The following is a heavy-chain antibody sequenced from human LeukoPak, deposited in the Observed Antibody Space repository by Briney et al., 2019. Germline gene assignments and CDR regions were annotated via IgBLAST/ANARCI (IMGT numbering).Heavy chain of an antibody. CDR3: AREGPYDFWSGYYTPSWFDP. J-gene: IGHJ5*02. D-gene: IGHD3-3*01. CDR1: GGSISSYY. CDR2: IYYSGST. Sequence: SETLSLTCTVSGGSISSYYWSWIRQPPGKGLEWIGYIYYSGSTNYNPSLKSRVTISVDTSKNQFSLKLSSVTAADTAVYYCAREGPYDFWSGYYTPSWFDPWGQGTLVAVSS. V-gene: IGHV4-59*01.